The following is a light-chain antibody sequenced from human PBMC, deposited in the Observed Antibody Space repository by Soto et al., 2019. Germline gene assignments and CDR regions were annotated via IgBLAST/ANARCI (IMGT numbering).Light chain of an antibody. J-gene: IGLJ1*01. CDR3: SSYTSSSTYV. Sequence: QSVLNQPASVSASPGQSITISCTGTSSDIGGYKYVSWYQQHPSKAPKFMIYDVSNRPSGVSNRFSGSKSGNTASLTISGLQAEDEADYYCSSYTSSSTYVFGTGTKVTVL. CDR2: DVS. CDR1: SSDIGGYKY. V-gene: IGLV2-14*03.